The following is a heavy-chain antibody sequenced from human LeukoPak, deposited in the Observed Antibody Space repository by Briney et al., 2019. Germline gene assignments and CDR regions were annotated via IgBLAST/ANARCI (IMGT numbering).Heavy chain of an antibody. V-gene: IGHV1-18*01. CDR3: ARGGPFSGASYYMDV. CDR2: ISAYNGNT. Sequence: GASVEVSCKASGYTFTSYGISWVRQAPGQGLEWMGWISAYNGNTNHAQKLQGRVTMTTDTSTSTAYMELRSLRSDDTAVYYCARGGPFSGASYYMDVWGKGTTVTVSS. CDR1: GYTFTSYG. J-gene: IGHJ6*03. D-gene: IGHD6-25*01.